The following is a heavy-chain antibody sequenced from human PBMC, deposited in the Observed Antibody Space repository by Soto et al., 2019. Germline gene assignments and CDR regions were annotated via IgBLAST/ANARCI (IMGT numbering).Heavy chain of an antibody. J-gene: IGHJ4*02. CDR3: AREPATAKPEGVDF. V-gene: IGHV1-2*02. D-gene: IGHD1-1*01. CDR1: GYTFSDYY. Sequence: APMKGSCQGSGYTFSDYYIQWVRQAPGQGLEWMGWINPNRGGTKYAPKFQGGVTMTRDTSITTAYMELSRLRSGDTAVYYCAREPATAKPEGVDFWGQGTLVTVSS. CDR2: INPNRGGT.